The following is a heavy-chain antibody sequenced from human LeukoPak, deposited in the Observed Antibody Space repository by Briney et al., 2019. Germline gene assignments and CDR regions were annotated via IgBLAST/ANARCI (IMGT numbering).Heavy chain of an antibody. CDR1: GGSISSGSYY. Sequence: SETLSLTCTVSGGSISSGSYYWSWIRQPAGKGLEWIGRIYTSGSTNYNPSLKSRVTISVDTSKNQFSLKLSSVTAADTAVYYCAREQGIAVAGLEYYFDYWGQGTLVTVSS. CDR2: IYTSGST. D-gene: IGHD6-19*01. J-gene: IGHJ4*02. V-gene: IGHV4-61*02. CDR3: AREQGIAVAGLEYYFDY.